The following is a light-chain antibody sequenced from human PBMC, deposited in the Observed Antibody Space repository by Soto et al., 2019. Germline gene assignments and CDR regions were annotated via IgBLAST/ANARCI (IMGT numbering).Light chain of an antibody. CDR2: AAS. CDR1: QSIDKY. Sequence: DIQMTQSPSSLSASVGDRVTITCRASQSIDKYLSWYQQKPGKGPNLLIYAASNLRTGVPSRFSGSGSGTEFTLTISGLLPEDFATYFCHQSYSTPSLTFGGGTKVEIK. V-gene: IGKV1-39*01. J-gene: IGKJ4*01. CDR3: HQSYSTPSLT.